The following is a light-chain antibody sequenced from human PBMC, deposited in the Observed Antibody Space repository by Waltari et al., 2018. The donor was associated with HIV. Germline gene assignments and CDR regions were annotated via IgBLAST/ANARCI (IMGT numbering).Light chain of an antibody. Sequence: QSVLTQPPSVSGAPGPRVPIPCTGRNSNIGAGYAAHWYQQLPGSAPKLLMFDNRKRPSGVPDRFSGSKSGTSASLVITGLQAADEAVYYCQSYDNSLSNVVFGGGTKLIVL. V-gene: IGLV1-40*01. J-gene: IGLJ2*01. CDR3: QSYDNSLSNVV. CDR1: NSNIGAGYA. CDR2: DNR.